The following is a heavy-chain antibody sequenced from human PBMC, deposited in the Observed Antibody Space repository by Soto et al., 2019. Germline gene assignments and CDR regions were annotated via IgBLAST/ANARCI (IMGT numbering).Heavy chain of an antibody. J-gene: IGHJ5*02. CDR2: INPSGGST. CDR1: GYTFTSYY. CDR3: ARDTRLYATIFGVVSWFDP. D-gene: IGHD3-3*01. V-gene: IGHV1-46*01. Sequence: ASVKVSCKASGYTFTSYYMHWVRQAPGQGLEWMGIINPSGGSTSYAQKFQGRVTMTRDTSTSTVFMELSSLRSDDTAVYYCARDTRLYATIFGVVSWFDPWGQGTLVTVSS.